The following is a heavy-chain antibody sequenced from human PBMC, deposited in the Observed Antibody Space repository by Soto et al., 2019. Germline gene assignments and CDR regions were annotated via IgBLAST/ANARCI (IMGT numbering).Heavy chain of an antibody. CDR1: GYTFTSYG. CDR3: ARSRAAAGNLERGAFDI. Sequence: ASVKVSCKASGYTFTSYGISWVRQAPGQGLEWMGWISAYNGNTNYAQKLQGRVTMTTDTSTSTAYMELRSLRSNDTAVYYCARSRAAAGNLERGAFDIWGQGTMVTVSS. J-gene: IGHJ3*02. V-gene: IGHV1-18*01. CDR2: ISAYNGNT. D-gene: IGHD6-13*01.